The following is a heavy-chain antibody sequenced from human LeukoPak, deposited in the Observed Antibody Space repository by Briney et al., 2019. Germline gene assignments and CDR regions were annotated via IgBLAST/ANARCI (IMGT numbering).Heavy chain of an antibody. V-gene: IGHV3-23*01. Sequence: GGSLRLSCAASGFTFSSYAMSWVRQAPGKGLEWVSAISGSGGSTYYADSVKGRFTISRDNSKNTLYLQMSSLRAEDTAVYYCAKDLRGSRWLNWFDPWGQGTLVTVSS. D-gene: IGHD6-19*01. CDR1: GFTFSSYA. J-gene: IGHJ5*02. CDR2: ISGSGGST. CDR3: AKDLRGSRWLNWFDP.